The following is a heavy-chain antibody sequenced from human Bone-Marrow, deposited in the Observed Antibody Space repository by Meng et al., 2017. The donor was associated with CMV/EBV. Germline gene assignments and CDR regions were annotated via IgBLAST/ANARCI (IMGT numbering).Heavy chain of an antibody. D-gene: IGHD3-3*01. CDR3: ARDTDYDFWSGYHHFDY. CDR2: IKQDGSEK. V-gene: IGHV3-7*01. Sequence: GGSLRLSCAASGFTFSDHYMSWVRQAPGKGLEWVANIKQDGSEKYYVDSVKGRFTISRDNAKNSLYLQMNSLRAEDTAVYYCARDTDYDFWSGYHHFDYWGQGTLVTVSS. J-gene: IGHJ4*02. CDR1: GFTFSDHY.